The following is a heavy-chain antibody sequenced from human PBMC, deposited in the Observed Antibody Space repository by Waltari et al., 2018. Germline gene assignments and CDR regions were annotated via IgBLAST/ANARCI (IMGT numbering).Heavy chain of an antibody. CDR1: GFTFSRYW. CDR2: INSDGSDT. CDR3: ARVARKTYSSLVPGRDYYYGMDV. V-gene: IGHV3-74*01. D-gene: IGHD6-13*01. J-gene: IGHJ6*02. Sequence: EEQLVESGGGLIQPGESLRVSCAVSGFTFSRYWMNWVRQAPGKGLVWVARINSDGSDTSYADSVKGRFTISRDNAKNTVYLQMKSLRAEDTAVYYCARVARKTYSSLVPGRDYYYGMDVWGLGTTVTVSS.